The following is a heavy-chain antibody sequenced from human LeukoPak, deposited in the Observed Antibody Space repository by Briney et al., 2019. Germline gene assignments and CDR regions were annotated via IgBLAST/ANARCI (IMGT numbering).Heavy chain of an antibody. V-gene: IGHV1-69*05. Sequence: SVKVSCKASGGTFSSYAISWVRQAPGQGLEWMGGIIPIFGTANYAQKFQGRVTITTDESTSTAYMELSSLRSEDTAVYYCARDKRLLGHYYYMDVWGKGTTVTVSS. CDR2: IIPIFGTA. CDR1: GGTFSSYA. CDR3: ARDKRLLGHYYYMDV. D-gene: IGHD3-10*01. J-gene: IGHJ6*03.